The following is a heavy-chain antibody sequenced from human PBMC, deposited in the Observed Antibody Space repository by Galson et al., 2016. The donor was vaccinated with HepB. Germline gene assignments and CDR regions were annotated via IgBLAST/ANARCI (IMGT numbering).Heavy chain of an antibody. Sequence: SLRLSCAASGFTVGNNYMSWVRQAPGKGLEWVSLIYSGGNTLYAASVKGRFSISRDNSKNTLYLQMTSLSAEDTAVYYCARNPGASTWGWGQGTLVTVAS. D-gene: IGHD6-13*01. CDR3: ARNPGASTWG. J-gene: IGHJ4*02. CDR1: GFTVGNNY. V-gene: IGHV3-66*01. CDR2: IYSGGNT.